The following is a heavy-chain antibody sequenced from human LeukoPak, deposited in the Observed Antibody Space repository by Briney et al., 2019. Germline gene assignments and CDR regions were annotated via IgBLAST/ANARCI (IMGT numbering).Heavy chain of an antibody. CDR2: INHSGST. Sequence: SETLSLTCAVYGGSFSGYYWSWIRQPPGKGLEWIGEINHSGSTNYNPSLKSRVTISVDTSKNQFSLKLSSVTAADTAVYYCARDRGGDPPDYWGQGTLVTVSS. D-gene: IGHD2-21*02. CDR1: GGSFSGYY. V-gene: IGHV4-34*01. J-gene: IGHJ4*02. CDR3: ARDRGGDPPDY.